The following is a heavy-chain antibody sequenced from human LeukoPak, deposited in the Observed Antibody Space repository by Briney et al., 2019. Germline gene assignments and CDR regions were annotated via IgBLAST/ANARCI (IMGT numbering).Heavy chain of an antibody. J-gene: IGHJ4*02. Sequence: SGPTLVNPTQTLTLTCTFSGFSLSTSGMWVSWIRQPPGKALEWLARIDWDNDKYYSTSLKTRLTISKDTSKNQVVLTMTNMDPVDTATYYCARIRKSGSAWYYFDYWGQGPLVTVSS. V-gene: IGHV2-70*11. CDR2: IDWDNDK. D-gene: IGHD6-19*01. CDR3: ARIRKSGSAWYYFDY. CDR1: GFSLSTSGMW.